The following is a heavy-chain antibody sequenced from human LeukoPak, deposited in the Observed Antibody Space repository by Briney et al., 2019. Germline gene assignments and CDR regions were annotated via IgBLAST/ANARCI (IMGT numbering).Heavy chain of an antibody. CDR2: ISSSSTYV. CDR3: ARNRYGSSLDAFDI. V-gene: IGHV3-21*01. J-gene: IGHJ3*02. D-gene: IGHD6-13*01. Sequence: GGSLRLSCAASGFTFSSYSMNWVRQAPGKGLEWVSSISSSSTYVYYADSVKGRFTISRDNAKNSLHLQMNSLRAEDTAVYYCARNRYGSSLDAFDIWGQGTVVTVSS. CDR1: GFTFSSYS.